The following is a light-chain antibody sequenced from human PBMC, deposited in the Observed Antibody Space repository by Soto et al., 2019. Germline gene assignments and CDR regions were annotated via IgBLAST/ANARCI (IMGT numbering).Light chain of an antibody. CDR3: QQYKNWPYT. CDR2: GAS. Sequence: EIVMTQSPDTMSVSPGERATLSCRASQSVSRNLAWYQQKPGQAPRLLIYGASTRSTGIPARFRGSGSGTEFTLTISSLQSEDFAVYYCQQYKNWPYTFGQVTKLEIK. V-gene: IGKV3-15*01. J-gene: IGKJ2*01. CDR1: QSVSRN.